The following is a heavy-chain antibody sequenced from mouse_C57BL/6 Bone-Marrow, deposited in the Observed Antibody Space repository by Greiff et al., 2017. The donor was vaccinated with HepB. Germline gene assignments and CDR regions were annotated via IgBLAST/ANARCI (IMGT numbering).Heavy chain of an antibody. J-gene: IGHJ4*01. D-gene: IGHD3-2*02. CDR3: TTTAQDYAMDY. CDR1: GFNIKDDY. V-gene: IGHV14-4*01. CDR2: IDPENGDT. Sequence: EVKLVESGAELVRPGASVKLSCTASGFNIKDDYMHWVKQRPEQGLEWIGWIDPENGDTEYASKFQGKATITADTSSNTAYLQLSSLTSEDTAVYYCTTTAQDYAMDYWGQGTSVTVSS.